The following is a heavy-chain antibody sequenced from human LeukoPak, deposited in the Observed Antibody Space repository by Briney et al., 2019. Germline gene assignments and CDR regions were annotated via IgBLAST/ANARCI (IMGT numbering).Heavy chain of an antibody. D-gene: IGHD1-1*01. CDR3: VSVKMRGAGTTGGVGDY. CDR2: ISADGQVP. CDR1: ELAFGTYP. J-gene: IGHJ4*02. Sequence: GGSLSLSCQGSELAFGTYPISGVRQPPGMGRGWVSSISADGQVPYYADSVEGRFTVSRDNSKSTLYLQLNSLRAEDTAVYYCVSVKMRGAGTTGGVGDYWGQGTLVTVSS. V-gene: IGHV3-23*01.